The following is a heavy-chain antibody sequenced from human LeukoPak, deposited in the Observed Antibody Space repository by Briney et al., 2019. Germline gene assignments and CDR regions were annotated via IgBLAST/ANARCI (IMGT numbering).Heavy chain of an antibody. CDR3: AKVGGNSNS. CDR1: GGSITSDTFY. J-gene: IGHJ5*02. D-gene: IGHD4-23*01. V-gene: IGHV4-31*03. Sequence: SETLSLTCTVSGGSITSDTFYWNWIRQHPGKGLELIGSIHNSRGTSYNPSLESRSTISLDTSENQFFLKMSSVTAADTAMYYSAKVGGNSNSWGQGTLVTVSS. CDR2: IHNSRGT.